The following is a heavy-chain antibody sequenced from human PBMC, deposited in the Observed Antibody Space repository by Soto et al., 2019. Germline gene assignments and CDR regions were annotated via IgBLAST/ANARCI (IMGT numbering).Heavy chain of an antibody. Sequence: KTSETLSLTCTDSGGSLSSGNYYWSWIRQPPGKGLEWIGYIYYSGNTYYKPSLKSRVTISVDTSKNQFSLKLSSVTAADTAVYYCARLDYGDYYFDYWGQGTLVTVSS. D-gene: IGHD4-17*01. CDR3: ARLDYGDYYFDY. CDR2: IYYSGNT. CDR1: GGSLSSGNYY. J-gene: IGHJ4*02. V-gene: IGHV4-30-4*01.